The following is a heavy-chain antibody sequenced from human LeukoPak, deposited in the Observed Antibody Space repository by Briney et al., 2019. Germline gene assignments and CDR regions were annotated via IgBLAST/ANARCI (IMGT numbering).Heavy chain of an antibody. V-gene: IGHV3-7*01. CDR3: ARKYLDY. CDR2: IKQDGSEK. Sequence: GGSLRLSCAASGFTLSSYWMSWVRQAPGKGLEWVANIKQDGSEKYYVDSVKGRFTISRDNAKNSLYLQMNSLRAEDTAVYYCARKYLDYWGQGTLVTVSS. J-gene: IGHJ4*02. CDR1: GFTLSSYW.